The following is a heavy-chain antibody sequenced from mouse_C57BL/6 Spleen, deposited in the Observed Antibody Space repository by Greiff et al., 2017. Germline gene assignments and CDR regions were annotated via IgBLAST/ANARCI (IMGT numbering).Heavy chain of an antibody. CDR1: GYTFTSYW. J-gene: IGHJ1*03. CDR3: ARSLRGMYFDV. CDR2: IDPSDSET. D-gene: IGHD3-1*01. Sequence: QVQLQQPGAELVRPGSSVKLSCKASGYTFTSYWMHWVKQRPIQGLEWIGNIDPSDSETHYNQKFKDKATLTVDKSSSTAYMQLSSLTSEDSAVYYWARSLRGMYFDVWGTGTTVTVSS. V-gene: IGHV1-52*01.